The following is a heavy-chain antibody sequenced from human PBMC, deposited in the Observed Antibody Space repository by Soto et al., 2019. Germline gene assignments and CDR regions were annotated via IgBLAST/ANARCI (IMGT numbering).Heavy chain of an antibody. J-gene: IGHJ4*02. Sequence: SETLSLTCTVSGGSISSGDYYWSWIRQPPGKGLEWIGYIYYSGSTYYNPSLKSRVTISVDTSKNHFTLKLRSVTVADTAVYYCATSYGNAWYTYWGQGTQVTVSS. V-gene: IGHV4-30-4*02. CDR2: IYYSGST. CDR3: ATSYGNAWYTY. D-gene: IGHD6-13*01. CDR1: GGSISSGDYY.